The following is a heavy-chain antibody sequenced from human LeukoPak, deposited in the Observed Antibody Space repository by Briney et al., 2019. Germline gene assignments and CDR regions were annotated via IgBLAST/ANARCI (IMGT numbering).Heavy chain of an antibody. V-gene: IGHV4-30-2*05. CDR3: ETYGDRGYSGYDSLGAFDI. D-gene: IGHD5-12*01. CDR2: IYHSGST. J-gene: IGHJ3*02. Sequence: SETLSLTCAVSGGSISSGGYSWSWIRQPPGKGLEWIGYIYHSGSTYYNPSLKSRVTISVDTSKNQFSLTLISVTAADTAVYYCETYGDRGYSGYDSLGAFDIWGQGTMVTVSS. CDR1: GGSISSGGYS.